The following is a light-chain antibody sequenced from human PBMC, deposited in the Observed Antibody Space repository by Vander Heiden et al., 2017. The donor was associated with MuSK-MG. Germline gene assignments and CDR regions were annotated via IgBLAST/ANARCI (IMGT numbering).Light chain of an antibody. Sequence: DIVMTQTPLSLSVTPGQPASISCKSSQSLLHSDGKTYLFWYQQKPGQPPQLLMYEVSNRFSGVPDRFSGSGSGTDFTLKSSRVEAEDVGVYHCAQNLQLHTVGQGTKLEIK. CDR1: QSLLHSDGKTY. J-gene: IGKJ2*01. CDR2: EVS. CDR3: AQNLQLHT. V-gene: IGKV2D-29*01.